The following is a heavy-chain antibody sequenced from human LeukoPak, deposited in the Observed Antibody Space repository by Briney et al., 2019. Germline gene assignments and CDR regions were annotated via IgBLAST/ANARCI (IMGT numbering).Heavy chain of an antibody. CDR3: ARGSYYDSSGYYENDAFDI. CDR2: INSDGSST. J-gene: IGHJ3*02. Sequence: PGGSLRLSCAASGFTFSSYWMHWVRQAPGKGLVWVSRINSDGSSTSYADSVKGRFTISRDNAKNTLYLQMNSLRAEDTAVYYCARGSYYDSSGYYENDAFDIWGQGTMVTVSS. CDR1: GFTFSSYW. D-gene: IGHD3-22*01. V-gene: IGHV3-74*01.